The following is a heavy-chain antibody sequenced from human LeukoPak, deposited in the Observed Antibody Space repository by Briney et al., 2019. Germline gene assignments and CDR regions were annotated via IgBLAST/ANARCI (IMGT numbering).Heavy chain of an antibody. J-gene: IGHJ4*02. CDR2: AYSGGST. CDR3: AGGLGYARTY. V-gene: IGHV3-66*01. CDR1: GLTVSSNY. D-gene: IGHD2-2*01. Sequence: GGSLRLSCVPSGLTVSSNYMSWVRQAPGKGLEWVSVAYSGGSTDYADSVKGRFTISRDNSKNTLYLQMNTLRVEDTAVYYCAGGLGYARTYWGQGTLVTASS.